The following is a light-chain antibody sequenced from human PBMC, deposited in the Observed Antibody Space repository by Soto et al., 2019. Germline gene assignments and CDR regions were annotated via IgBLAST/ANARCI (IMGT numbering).Light chain of an antibody. J-gene: IGKJ1*01. Sequence: DIQMTQSPSTLFASGGDRVTITCRASQSISSWLAWYQQKPGKAPKLLIYKASSLESGVPSRFSGSGSGTEFTLTISSLQPDDFSTYNCQQYNSYCTFGQGTKVEIK. CDR1: QSISSW. V-gene: IGKV1-5*03. CDR3: QQYNSYCT. CDR2: KAS.